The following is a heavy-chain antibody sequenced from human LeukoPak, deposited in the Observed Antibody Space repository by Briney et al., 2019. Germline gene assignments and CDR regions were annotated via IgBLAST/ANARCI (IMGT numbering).Heavy chain of an antibody. V-gene: IGHV3-74*01. CDR1: GFTFSSYW. CDR2: INSDGSST. Sequence: PGGALRLSCAASGFTFSSYWMHWVRQAPGKGLVWVSRINSDGSSTSYADSVKGRFTISRDNAKNTLYLQITSLRAEDTAVYYCARDLVGVRFDPWGQGTLVTVSS. J-gene: IGHJ5*02. D-gene: IGHD2-8*01. CDR3: ARDLVGVRFDP.